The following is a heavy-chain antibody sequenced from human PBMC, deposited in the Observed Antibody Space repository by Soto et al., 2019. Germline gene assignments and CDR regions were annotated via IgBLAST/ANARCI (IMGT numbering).Heavy chain of an antibody. D-gene: IGHD4-17*01. CDR2: MNPNSGNT. CDR1: GYTFTSYD. J-gene: IGHJ5*02. CDR3: ARGEDYGDCFGA. Sequence: ASVKVSCKASGYTFTSYDINWVRQATGQGLEWMGWMNPNSGNTGYAQKFQGRVTMTTDTSMSTAYMELSSLRSEDTAVYYCARGEDYGDCFGAWGQGTLVTVSS. V-gene: IGHV1-8*01.